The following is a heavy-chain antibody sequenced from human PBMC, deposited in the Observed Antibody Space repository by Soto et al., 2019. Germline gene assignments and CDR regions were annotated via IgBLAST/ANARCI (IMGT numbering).Heavy chain of an antibody. CDR3: AGTTSHHWLYMDV. D-gene: IGHD1-7*01. Sequence: QVQLQESGPGLVKPSQTLSLTCVISGDSVSSNSAAWNWIRLSPSRGLEWLARTYYRSRWYNDYLVSVRSRITVNPDTSKNQFSLQLTSVTPEDTAVYYCAGTTSHHWLYMDVWGKGATVTVSS. CDR1: GDSVSSNSAA. CDR2: TYYRSRWYN. J-gene: IGHJ6*03. V-gene: IGHV6-1*01.